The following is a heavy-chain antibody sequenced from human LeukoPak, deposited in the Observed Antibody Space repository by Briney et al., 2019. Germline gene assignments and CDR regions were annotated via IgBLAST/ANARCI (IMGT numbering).Heavy chain of an antibody. Sequence: ASVKVSCKASGYNFISYAMHWVRQAPGQRLEWMGWINAGNGNTKYSQKFQGRVTITRDTSASTAYMELSSLRSEDTAVYYCARNSLWGFGVALKGFDYWGQGTLVTVSS. V-gene: IGHV1-3*01. CDR1: GYNFISYA. CDR3: ARNSLWGFGVALKGFDY. D-gene: IGHD3-3*01. CDR2: INAGNGNT. J-gene: IGHJ4*02.